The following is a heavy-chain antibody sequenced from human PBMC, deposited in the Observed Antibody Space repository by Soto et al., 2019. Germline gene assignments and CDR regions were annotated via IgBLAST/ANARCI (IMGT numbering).Heavy chain of an antibody. Sequence: GGSLRLSCAATGFTFSSYAMSWVRQAPGKGLEWVSAISGSGGSTYYADSVKGRFTISRDNSKNTLYLQMNSLRAEDTAAYYCAKRPDYYDSSGYFDDWGQGILVTVAS. CDR1: GFTFSSYA. J-gene: IGHJ4*02. CDR3: AKRPDYYDSSGYFDD. V-gene: IGHV3-23*01. CDR2: ISGSGGST. D-gene: IGHD3-22*01.